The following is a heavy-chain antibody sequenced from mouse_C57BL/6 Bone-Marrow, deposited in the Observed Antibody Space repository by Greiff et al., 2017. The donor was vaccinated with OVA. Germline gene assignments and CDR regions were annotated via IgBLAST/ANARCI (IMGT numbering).Heavy chain of an antibody. Sequence: EVKVEESGGGLVQPGGSLKLSCAASGFTFSDYYMYWVRQTPEKRLEWVAYISNGGGSTYYPDTVKGRFTISRDNAKNTLYLQMSRLKSEDTAMYYCARRYYGSSYLGGYFDVWGTGTTVTVSS. J-gene: IGHJ1*03. CDR2: ISNGGGST. D-gene: IGHD1-1*01. CDR3: ARRYYGSSYLGGYFDV. V-gene: IGHV5-12*01. CDR1: GFTFSDYY.